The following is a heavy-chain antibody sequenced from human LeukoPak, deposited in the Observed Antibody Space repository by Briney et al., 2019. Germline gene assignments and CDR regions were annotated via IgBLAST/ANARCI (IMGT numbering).Heavy chain of an antibody. V-gene: IGHV3-48*01. CDR2: ISDSSSTI. D-gene: IGHD6-13*01. CDR3: AKDLGSSSWYYPLYYYYGMDV. Sequence: PGGSLRLSCVASGFTFSTYSMKWVRQAPGKGLEWVSYISDSSSTIYYADSVRGRFTISRDNSKNTLYLQMNSLRAEDTAVYYCAKDLGSSSWYYPLYYYYGMDVWGQGTTVTVSS. J-gene: IGHJ6*02. CDR1: GFTFSTYS.